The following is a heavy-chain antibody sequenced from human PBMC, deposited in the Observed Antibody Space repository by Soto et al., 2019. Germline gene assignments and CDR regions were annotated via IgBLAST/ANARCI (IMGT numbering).Heavy chain of an antibody. V-gene: IGHV4-59*01. D-gene: IGHD3-3*01. CDR2: IYYSGST. J-gene: IGHJ6*02. CDR1: GGSIISYY. CDR3: ARTTIFGHYYYYYGMDV. Sequence: PSETLSLTCTVSGGSIISYYWSWIRQPPGKGLEWIGYIYYSGSTNYNPSLKSRVTISVDTSKNQFSLKLSSVTAADTAVYYCARTTIFGHYYYYYGMDVWGQGTTVTVSS.